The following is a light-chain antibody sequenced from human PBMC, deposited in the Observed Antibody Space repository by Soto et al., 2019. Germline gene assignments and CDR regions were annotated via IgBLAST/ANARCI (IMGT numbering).Light chain of an antibody. CDR3: MQGTHWPWT. Sequence: DVVMTQSPLSLPVTLGQPASISCRSSQSLIHSDGSTYLNWFQQRPCQSPRRLIYEVSDRDSGVPDRFSGSWSGTDFTLKISRVEAEDVGVYYCMQGTHWPWTVGQGTEVEIK. CDR2: EVS. J-gene: IGKJ1*01. CDR1: QSLIHSDGSTY. V-gene: IGKV2-30*02.